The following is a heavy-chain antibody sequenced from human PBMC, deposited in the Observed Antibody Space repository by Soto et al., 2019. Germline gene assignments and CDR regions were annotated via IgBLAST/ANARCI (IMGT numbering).Heavy chain of an antibody. V-gene: IGHV3-66*01. CDR3: ARDRHSYGPNYYYYYGMDV. Sequence: APGKGLEWVSVIYSGGSTYYADSVKGRFTISRDNSKNTLYLRMNSLRAEDTAVYYCARDRHSYGPNYYYYYGMDVWGQGTTVTVSS. D-gene: IGHD5-18*01. CDR2: IYSGGST. J-gene: IGHJ6*02.